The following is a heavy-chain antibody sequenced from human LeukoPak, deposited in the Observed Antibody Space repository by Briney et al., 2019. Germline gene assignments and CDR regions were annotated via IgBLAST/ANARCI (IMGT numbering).Heavy chain of an antibody. D-gene: IGHD6-13*01. Sequence: SQTLTLTCTISGDSVSSNSAAWNWIRQSPPRGLEWLGRTYYRSKWYNDYAVSVKSRITINPDTSKNQFSLQLNSVTPEDTAVYYCARESIAAAGTVDYWGQGTLVTVSS. CDR1: GDSVSSNSAA. V-gene: IGHV6-1*01. J-gene: IGHJ4*02. CDR3: ARESIAAAGTVDY. CDR2: TYYRSKWYN.